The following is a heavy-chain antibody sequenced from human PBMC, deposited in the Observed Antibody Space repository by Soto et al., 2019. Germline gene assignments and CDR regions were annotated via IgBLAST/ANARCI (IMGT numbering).Heavy chain of an antibody. J-gene: IGHJ4*02. Sequence: QVQLVESGGGVVQPGRSLRLSCAASGFTFSSYGMHWVRQAPGKGLEWVAVIWYDGSNKYYADSVKGRFTISRDNSKNQLCMQMDSQRAEDTAVYYCARDGDQWRVSGGYFDYWGQGTLVTVSS. CDR1: GFTFSSYG. D-gene: IGHD6-19*01. CDR3: ARDGDQWRVSGGYFDY. CDR2: IWYDGSNK. V-gene: IGHV3-33*01.